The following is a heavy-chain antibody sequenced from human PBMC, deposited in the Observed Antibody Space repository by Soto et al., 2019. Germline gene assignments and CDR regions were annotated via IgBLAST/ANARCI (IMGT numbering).Heavy chain of an antibody. V-gene: IGHV1-18*01. Sequence: ASSQLSCKSAGCTVPRYCMIFVLHSNGQGLEWMGWISAYNGNTNYAQKLQGRVTMTTDTSTSTAYMELRSLRSDDTAVYYCARDLAAVAGYRILNYWGQGTLVTVSA. CDR2: ISAYNGNT. J-gene: IGHJ4*02. CDR3: ARDLAAVAGYRILNY. D-gene: IGHD6-19*01. CDR1: GCTVPRYC.